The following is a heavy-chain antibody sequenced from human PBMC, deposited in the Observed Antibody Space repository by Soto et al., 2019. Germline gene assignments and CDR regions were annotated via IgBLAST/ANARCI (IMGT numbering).Heavy chain of an antibody. Sequence: GPTLVNPSQTLTLTCTFSGFSLSSTGVGVAWIRQPPGKALEWLAVIYWDDDKRYSTSLKNMLTVSKDTSKNQVVLTMTNVAPADTDIYYCVHGTFGGIIVAGAMDVWGQGTTVTVSS. CDR2: IYWDDDK. CDR3: VHGTFGGIIVAGAMDV. D-gene: IGHD3-16*02. J-gene: IGHJ6*02. CDR1: GFSLSSTGVG. V-gene: IGHV2-5*02.